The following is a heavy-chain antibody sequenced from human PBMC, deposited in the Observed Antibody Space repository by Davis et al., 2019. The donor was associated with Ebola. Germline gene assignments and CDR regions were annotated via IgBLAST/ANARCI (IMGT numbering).Heavy chain of an antibody. Sequence: MPSETLSLTCTVAGASISSYFWSWIRQPPGKGLEWIGYIYYSGSTNNNPSLKSRVTIPVDTSKNQFSLKLTSVTAADTAIYYCARRYSWRYSYHYGMDVWGKGTTVTVSS. CDR3: ARRYSWRYSYHYGMDV. D-gene: IGHD1-26*01. V-gene: IGHV4-59*12. J-gene: IGHJ6*04. CDR1: GASISSYF. CDR2: IYYSGST.